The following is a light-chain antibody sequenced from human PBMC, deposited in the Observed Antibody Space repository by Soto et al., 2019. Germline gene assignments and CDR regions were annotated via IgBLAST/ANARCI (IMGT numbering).Light chain of an antibody. CDR3: SSFAGSNNVV. V-gene: IGLV2-8*01. Sequence: QSALTQPPAASGSPGQSVTISCAGTSSDVGSYDHVSWYQQHPGKAPKLMIYDVSNRPSGVPDRFSGSKSGNAASLTVSGLQTEDEADYYCSSFAGSNNVVFGGGTKLTVL. J-gene: IGLJ3*02. CDR2: DVS. CDR1: SSDVGSYDH.